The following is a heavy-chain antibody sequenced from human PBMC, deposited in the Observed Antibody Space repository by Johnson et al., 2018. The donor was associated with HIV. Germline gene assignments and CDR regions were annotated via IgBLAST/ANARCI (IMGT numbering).Heavy chain of an antibody. Sequence: VQLVESGGGMIRPGGSLRLSCAASGFTFNTYGMSCVRHAPWQRLARVSYISSSASLIHYADSVQVLFHISSDNSTNSLYLQMNSMRADDTAVYYCARFEGFITTLRVVGDAFDIWGQGTMVTVSS. CDR2: ISSSASLI. CDR3: ARFEGFITTLRVVGDAFDI. D-gene: IGHD3-10*01. CDR1: GFTFNTYG. V-gene: IGHV3-48*01. J-gene: IGHJ3*02.